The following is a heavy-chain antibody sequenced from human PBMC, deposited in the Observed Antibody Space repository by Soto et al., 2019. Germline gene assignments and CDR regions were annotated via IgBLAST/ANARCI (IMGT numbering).Heavy chain of an antibody. Sequence: EVQLVESGGGLVQPGRSLRLSCAASGFTFDDYAMHWVRQAPGKGLEWVSGISWNSGSIGYADSVKGRFTISRDNAKNSLYLQMNSLRAEDTALYYCASFGEYCSSTTCNDSFDIWGQGTLVTVSS. J-gene: IGHJ3*02. D-gene: IGHD2-2*01. V-gene: IGHV3-9*01. CDR3: ASFGEYCSSTTCNDSFDI. CDR2: ISWNSGSI. CDR1: GFTFDDYA.